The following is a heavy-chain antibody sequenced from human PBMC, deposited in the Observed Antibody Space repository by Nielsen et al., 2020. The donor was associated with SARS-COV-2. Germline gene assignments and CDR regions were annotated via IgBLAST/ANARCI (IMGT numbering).Heavy chain of an antibody. J-gene: IGHJ5*02. CDR2: IYYTGTT. Sequence: SETLSLTCTVSGGSISSSSYYWGWIRQPPGKGLEWIGNIYYTGTTYYKPTLKSRVTISVDTSKNQFSLKLSSVTAADTAVYYCARHVLWFGELLLDWFDPWGQGTLVTVSS. V-gene: IGHV4-39*01. CDR3: ARHVLWFGELLLDWFDP. D-gene: IGHD3-10*01. CDR1: GGSISSSSYY.